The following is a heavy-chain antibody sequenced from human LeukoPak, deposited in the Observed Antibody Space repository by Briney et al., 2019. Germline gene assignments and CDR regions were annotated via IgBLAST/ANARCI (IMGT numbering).Heavy chain of an antibody. CDR1: GGSFSGYC. V-gene: IGHV4-34*01. CDR3: ARDGCIAAAGTGY. J-gene: IGHJ4*02. CDR2: INHSGST. Sequence: PSETLSLTCAVYGGSFSGYCWSWIRQPPGKGLEWIGEINHSGSTNYNPSLKSRVTISVDTSKNQFSLKLSSVTAADTAVYYCARDGCIAAAGTGYWGQGTLVTVSS. D-gene: IGHD6-13*01.